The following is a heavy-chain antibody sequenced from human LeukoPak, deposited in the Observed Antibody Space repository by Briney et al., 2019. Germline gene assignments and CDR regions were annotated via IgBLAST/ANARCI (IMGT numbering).Heavy chain of an antibody. V-gene: IGHV3-30*02. CDR3: ARPDYSGYGLHYGMAV. Sequence: GGSLRLSCAASGFTFSTYGMHWVRQAPGKGLEWVAFIQYDGRNEYFLDSVKGRFTISGDNSKNTVYLEMSSLRIEDTSIYYCARPDYSGYGLHYGMAVWGQGTTVTVSS. CDR1: GFTFSTYG. D-gene: IGHD5-12*01. CDR2: IQYDGRNE. J-gene: IGHJ6*02.